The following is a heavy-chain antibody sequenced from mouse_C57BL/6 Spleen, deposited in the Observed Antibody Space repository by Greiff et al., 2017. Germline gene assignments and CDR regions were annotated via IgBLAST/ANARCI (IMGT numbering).Heavy chain of an antibody. D-gene: IGHD2-5*01. CDR1: GYTFTSYW. CDR2: IYPSDSET. J-gene: IGHJ4*01. CDR3: ARRYSNYDYAMDY. V-gene: IGHV1-61*01. Sequence: QVQLQQPGAELVRPGSSVKLSCKASGYTFTSYWMDWVKQRPGQGLEWIGNIYPSDSETHYNQKFKDKATLTVDKSSSTAYMQLSRLTSEDSAVYYCARRYSNYDYAMDYWGQGTSVTVSS.